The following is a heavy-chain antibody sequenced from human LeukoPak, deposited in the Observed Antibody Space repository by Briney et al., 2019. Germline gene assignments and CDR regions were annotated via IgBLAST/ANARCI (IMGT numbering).Heavy chain of an antibody. CDR2: ISHDGSNK. CDR1: GFTFSSYA. D-gene: IGHD1-1*01. Sequence: GRSLRLSCAASGFTFSSYAMHWVRQAPGKGLEWVAVISHDGSNKYYADSVEGRFTISRDNAKNSVYLQMNSLRAEDSAVYYCARDFNWAFDFWGQGILVTVSS. V-gene: IGHV3-30-3*01. CDR3: ARDFNWAFDF. J-gene: IGHJ4*02.